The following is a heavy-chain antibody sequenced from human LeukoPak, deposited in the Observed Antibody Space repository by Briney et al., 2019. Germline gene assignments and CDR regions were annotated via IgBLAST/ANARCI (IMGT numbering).Heavy chain of an antibody. D-gene: IGHD6-6*01. Sequence: GGSLRLSCAASGFTFSSYAMSWVRQAPGKGLEWVSVIYSGGSTYYADSVKGRFTISRDNSKNTLYLQMNSLRAEDTAVYYCARGGSSSADNWGQGTLVTVSS. J-gene: IGHJ4*02. V-gene: IGHV3-53*01. CDR3: ARGGSSSADN. CDR2: IYSGGST. CDR1: GFTFSSYA.